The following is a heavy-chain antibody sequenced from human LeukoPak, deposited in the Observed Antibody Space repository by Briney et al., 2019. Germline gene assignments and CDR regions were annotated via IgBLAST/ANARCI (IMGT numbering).Heavy chain of an antibody. Sequence: EASVKVSCKASGGTFSSYAISWVRQAPGQGLEWMGVIIPIFGTANYAQKFQGRVTITTDESTSTAYMELSSLGSEDTAVYYCARVSYTPYYYYMDVWGKGTTVTVSS. CDR2: IIPIFGTA. CDR1: GGTFSSYA. D-gene: IGHD2-15*01. CDR3: ARVSYTPYYYYMDV. V-gene: IGHV1-69*05. J-gene: IGHJ6*03.